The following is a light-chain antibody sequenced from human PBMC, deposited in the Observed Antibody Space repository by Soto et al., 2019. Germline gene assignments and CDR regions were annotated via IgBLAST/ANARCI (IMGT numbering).Light chain of an antibody. J-gene: IGLJ2*01. CDR1: SSDVGRYNY. V-gene: IGLV2-8*01. CDR3: TSYGGSNNFVL. CDR2: DVT. Sequence: QSALTQPPSASGSPGQSVTISCPGTSSDVGRYNYVSWYQHHTGQAPKLIIYDVTKRPSGVPDRFSGSKSGNTASLTVSGLQAEDEADYYCTSYGGSNNFVLFGGGTKVTVL.